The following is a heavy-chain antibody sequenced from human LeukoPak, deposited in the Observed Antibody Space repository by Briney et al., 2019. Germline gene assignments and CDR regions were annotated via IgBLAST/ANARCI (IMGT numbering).Heavy chain of an antibody. CDR2: IDPNSGGT. J-gene: IGHJ4*02. D-gene: IGHD5-18*01. Sequence: ASVKVSCKASRFTFNDCYIHWVRQAPGQGLEWMGWIDPNSGGTHYAQNFQGRVTVTRDASIYTVYMDLTSLRSDDTAVYYCADGYSYGYHPFDYWGQGPLVTVSS. V-gene: IGHV1-2*02. CDR1: RFTFNDCY. CDR3: ADGYSYGYHPFDY.